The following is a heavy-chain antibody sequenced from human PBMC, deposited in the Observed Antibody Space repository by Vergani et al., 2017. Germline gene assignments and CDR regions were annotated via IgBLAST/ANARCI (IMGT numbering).Heavy chain of an antibody. CDR3: ARDSGGYCSGSGCYTVDYNWFDP. V-gene: IGHV1-2*02. CDR1: GYTFTGYY. Sequence: QVQLVQSGAEVKKPGASVKVSCKAPGYTFTGYYMHWVRQAPGQGLEWMGWINPNSGGTNYAQKFQGRDTMTRDTSISTAYMELSRLRSDDTAVYYCARDSGGYCSGSGCYTVDYNWFDPWGQGTLVTVSS. J-gene: IGHJ5*02. CDR2: INPNSGGT. D-gene: IGHD2-15*01.